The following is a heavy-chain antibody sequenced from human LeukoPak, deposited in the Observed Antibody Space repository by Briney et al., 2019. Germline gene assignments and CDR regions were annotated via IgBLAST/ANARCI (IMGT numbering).Heavy chain of an antibody. Sequence: SETLSLTCTVSGGSISSYYWSWIRQPPGKGLEWIGYIYYSGSTNYNPSLKSRVTISVDTSKNQFSLKLSSVTAADTAVYYCAGTGGSSSPGAFDIWGQGTTVTVSS. CDR1: GGSISSYY. V-gene: IGHV4-59*01. CDR3: AGTGGSSSPGAFDI. CDR2: IYYSGST. D-gene: IGHD6-13*01. J-gene: IGHJ3*02.